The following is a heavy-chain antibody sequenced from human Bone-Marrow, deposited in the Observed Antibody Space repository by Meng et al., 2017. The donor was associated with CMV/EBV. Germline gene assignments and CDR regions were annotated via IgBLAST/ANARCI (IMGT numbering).Heavy chain of an antibody. D-gene: IGHD2-15*01. CDR2: IIPILGIA. CDR1: GGTFSSYA. CDR3: ARDASFTRPGWFDP. Sequence: SVKVSCKASGGTFSSYAISWVRQAPGQGLGWMGGIIPILGIANYAQKFQGRVTITADKSTSTAYMELSSLRSEDTAVYYCARDASFTRPGWFDPWGQGTLVTVSS. J-gene: IGHJ5*02. V-gene: IGHV1-69*10.